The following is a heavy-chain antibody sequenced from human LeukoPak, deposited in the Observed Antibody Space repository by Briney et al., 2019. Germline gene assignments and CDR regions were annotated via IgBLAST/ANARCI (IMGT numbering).Heavy chain of an antibody. CDR2: IKPDGSDK. CDR1: GFPFSSYW. CDR3: ARLTGTTGFDY. D-gene: IGHD1-1*01. V-gene: IGHV3-7*01. Sequence: PGGSLRLSCAASGFPFSSYWMSWVRQAPGKGLEWVANIKPDGSDKYYVDSVKGRFTISRDNAKNSLYLQLNSLRADDTAVYYCARLTGTTGFDYWGQGTLVTVSS. J-gene: IGHJ4*02.